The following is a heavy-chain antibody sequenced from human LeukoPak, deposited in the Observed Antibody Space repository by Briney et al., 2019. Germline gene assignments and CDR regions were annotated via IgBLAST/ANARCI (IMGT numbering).Heavy chain of an antibody. J-gene: IGHJ4*02. CDR2: ISSSSSYI. V-gene: IGHV3-21*04. CDR3: AKNILWFGELSTFDY. CDR1: GFTFSSYS. D-gene: IGHD3-10*01. Sequence: GGSLRLSCAASGFTFSSYSMNWVRQAPGKGLEWVSSISSSSSYIYYADSVKGRFTISRDNAKNSLYLQMNSLRAEDTAVYYCAKNILWFGELSTFDYWGQGTLVTVSS.